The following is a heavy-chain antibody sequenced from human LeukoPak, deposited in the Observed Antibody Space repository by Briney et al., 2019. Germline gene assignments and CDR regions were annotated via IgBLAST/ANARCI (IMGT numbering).Heavy chain of an antibody. V-gene: IGHV4-59*01. CDR1: GGPITSYY. CDR3: ARDKVPGDY. CDR2: IHYSGST. Sequence: SETLSLTCTVSGGPITSYYWNWIRQPPGKGLEWIGYIHYSGSTDYNPSLKSRVTISVDTSKNQFSLNLRSVTAADTAVYYCARDKVPGDYWGQGTLVTVSS. J-gene: IGHJ4*02.